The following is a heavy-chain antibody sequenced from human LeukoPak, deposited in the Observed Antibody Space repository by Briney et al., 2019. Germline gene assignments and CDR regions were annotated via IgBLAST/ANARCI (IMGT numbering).Heavy chain of an antibody. J-gene: IGHJ4*01. CDR3: ARSQSGNNYGYCMDL. CDR1: VRFFRSWCYF. CDR2: ISYSGST. Sequence: PSETLALIYSFSVRFFRSWCYFWGWIRQPPGKGLEWIGSISYSGSTFYNPSLKSRVTISVDTSKNHFSLKLSSVTAADTALYYCARSQSGNNYGYCMDLWGQGTLVTVSS. D-gene: IGHD5-18*01. V-gene: IGHV4-39*02.